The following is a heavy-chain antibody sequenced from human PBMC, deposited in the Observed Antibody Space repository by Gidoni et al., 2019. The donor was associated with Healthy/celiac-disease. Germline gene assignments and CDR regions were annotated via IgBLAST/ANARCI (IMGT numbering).Heavy chain of an antibody. CDR1: GGSISSSSYY. D-gene: IGHD2-15*01. CDR2: IYYSGST. Sequence: QLQLQESGPGLVKPSETLSLTCPVSGGSISSSSYYWGWIRQPPGKGLEWIGSIYYSGSTYYNPSLKSRVTISVDTSKNQFSLKLSSVTAADTAVYYCARPPPGGGPFDYWGQGTLVTVSS. V-gene: IGHV4-39*01. CDR3: ARPPPGGGPFDY. J-gene: IGHJ4*02.